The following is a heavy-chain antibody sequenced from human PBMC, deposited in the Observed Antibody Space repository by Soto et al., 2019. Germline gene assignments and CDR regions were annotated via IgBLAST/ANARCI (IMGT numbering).Heavy chain of an antibody. V-gene: IGHV1-2*02. CDR2: INPNSGGT. J-gene: IGHJ4*02. Sequence: ASVKVSFKASGYTFTGYYMHWLRQAPGQGLEWMGWINPNSGGTNYAQKFQGRVTMTRDTSISTAYMELSRLRSDDTAVYYCARGTIVMITFGGPHYWGQGTLVTV. CDR3: ARGTIVMITFGGPHY. D-gene: IGHD3-16*01. CDR1: GYTFTGYY.